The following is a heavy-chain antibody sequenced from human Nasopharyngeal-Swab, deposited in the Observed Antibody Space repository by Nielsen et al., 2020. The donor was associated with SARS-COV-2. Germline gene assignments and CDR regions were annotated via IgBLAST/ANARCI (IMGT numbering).Heavy chain of an antibody. J-gene: IGHJ4*02. CDR1: GFTFRRYW. V-gene: IGHV3-7*01. CDR3: ASLSSSSWFFDY. CDR2: IKQDGSEK. Sequence: GEALKISCAASGFTFRRYWKSWVRQAPGKGLEWVANIKQDGSEKYYVDSVKGRFTISRDNAKNSLYLQMNSLRAEDTAVYYCASLSSSSWFFDYWGQGTLVTVSS. D-gene: IGHD6-13*01.